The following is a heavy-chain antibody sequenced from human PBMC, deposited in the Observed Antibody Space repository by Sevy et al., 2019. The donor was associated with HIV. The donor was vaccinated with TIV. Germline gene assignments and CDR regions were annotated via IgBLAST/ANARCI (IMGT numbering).Heavy chain of an antibody. CDR1: GFTLNKAW. Sequence: GGSLRLSCAASGFTLNKAWMNWVRQAPGKGLEWVGRIKSETDGGTTDYAEPVKGRFSISRDDSKNTLYLQMNSLKIEDTAVYYCSMEDGYNYFDYWGQGAQVTVSS. V-gene: IGHV3-15*07. J-gene: IGHJ4*02. CDR3: SMEDGYNYFDY. CDR2: IKSETDGGTT. D-gene: IGHD5-12*01.